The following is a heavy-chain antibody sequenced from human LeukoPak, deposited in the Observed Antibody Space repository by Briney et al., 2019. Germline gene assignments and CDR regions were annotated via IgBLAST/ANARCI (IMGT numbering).Heavy chain of an antibody. Sequence: PGGSLRLSCAASGFTFSSYSMNWVRQAPGKGLEWVSSISSSSSYIYYADSVKGRFTISRDNDKNSLYLQMNSLRAEDTAVYYCARGYGDSLYYYYYYMDVWGKGTTVTVSS. V-gene: IGHV3-21*01. D-gene: IGHD4-17*01. J-gene: IGHJ6*03. CDR2: ISSSSSYI. CDR1: GFTFSSYS. CDR3: ARGYGDSLYYYYYYMDV.